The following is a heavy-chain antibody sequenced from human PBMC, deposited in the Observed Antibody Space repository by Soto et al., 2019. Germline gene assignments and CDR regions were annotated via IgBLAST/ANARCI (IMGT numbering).Heavy chain of an antibody. Sequence: PSETQSLTCAVSGGSISSGGYCWSWIRQPPGKGLEWIGYIYHSGSTYYNPSLKSRVTISVDRSKNQFSLKLSSVTAADTAVYYCARSRGYYYYGMDVWGQGTTVTVSS. CDR2: IYHSGST. CDR1: GGSISSGGYC. CDR3: ARSRGYYYYGMDV. J-gene: IGHJ6*02. D-gene: IGHD1-1*01. V-gene: IGHV4-30-2*01.